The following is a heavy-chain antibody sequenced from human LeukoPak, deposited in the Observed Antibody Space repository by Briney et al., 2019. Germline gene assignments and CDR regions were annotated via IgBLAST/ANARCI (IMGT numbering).Heavy chain of an antibody. CDR3: ARVRDGYNWGAFDI. CDR2: ISSSSSYI. D-gene: IGHD5-24*01. Sequence: GGSLRLSCAASGFTFSSYSMNWVRQAPGKGLEWVSSISSSSSYIYHADSVKGRFTISRDNAKNSLYLQMNSLRAEDTAVYYCARVRDGYNWGAFDIWGQGTMVTVSS. V-gene: IGHV3-21*01. J-gene: IGHJ3*02. CDR1: GFTFSSYS.